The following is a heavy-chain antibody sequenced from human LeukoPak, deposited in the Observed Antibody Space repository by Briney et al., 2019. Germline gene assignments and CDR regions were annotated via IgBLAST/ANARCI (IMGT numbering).Heavy chain of an antibody. CDR1: GFTFSSYA. Sequence: GGSLRLSCAASGFTFSSYAMSWVRQAPGKGLEWVSTFSGNGGDTYYADSVKGRFTISRDNSKNTLYLQMNSLRAEDTAVYYCTDKYSYDYWGQGTLVTVSS. J-gene: IGHJ4*02. CDR3: TDKYSYDY. CDR2: FSGNGGDT. D-gene: IGHD5-18*01. V-gene: IGHV3-23*01.